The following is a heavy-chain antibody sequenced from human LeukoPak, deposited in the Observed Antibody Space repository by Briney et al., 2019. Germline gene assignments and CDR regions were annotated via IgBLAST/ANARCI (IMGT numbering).Heavy chain of an antibody. D-gene: IGHD3-22*01. CDR1: GYTFTSYG. CDR2: ISAYNGNT. J-gene: IGHJ4*02. Sequence: ASVKVSCKASGYTFTSYGISWVRQAPGQGLERMGWISAYNGNTNYAQKLQGRVTMTTDTSTSTAYMELRSLRSDDTAVYYCAREAYSSGYYYWNYWGQGTLVTVSS. V-gene: IGHV1-18*01. CDR3: AREAYSSGYYYWNY.